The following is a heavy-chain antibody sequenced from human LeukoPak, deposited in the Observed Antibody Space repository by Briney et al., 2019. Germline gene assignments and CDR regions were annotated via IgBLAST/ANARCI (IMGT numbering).Heavy chain of an antibody. CDR3: ARDNDQLGLDPFDY. D-gene: IGHD3-16*01. J-gene: IGHJ4*02. V-gene: IGHV4-34*01. CDR1: GGSFSGYY. CDR2: INHSGST. Sequence: SETLSLTCAVYGGSFSGYYWSWIRQPPGKGLEWIGEINHSGSTNYNPSLKSRVTISVDTSKNQFSLKLNSVTAADTAMYYCARDNDQLGLDPFDYWGQGALVTVSS.